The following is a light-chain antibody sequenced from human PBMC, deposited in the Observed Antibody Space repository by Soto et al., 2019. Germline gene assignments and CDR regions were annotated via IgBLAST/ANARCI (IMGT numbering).Light chain of an antibody. CDR1: SSDVGGYNY. CDR3: SSYTNINTRACV. J-gene: IGLJ1*01. Sequence: QSALTQPASVSGSPGQSITISCTGSSSDVGGYNYVSWFQQHPDKAPKVIISEVSDRPSGVSNRFSGSKSGNTASLTISGLQAEDEADYYCSSYTNINTRACVFGTGTKVTVL. V-gene: IGLV2-14*01. CDR2: EVS.